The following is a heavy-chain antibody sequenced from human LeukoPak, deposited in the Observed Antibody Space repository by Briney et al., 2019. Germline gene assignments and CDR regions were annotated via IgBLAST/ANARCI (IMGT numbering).Heavy chain of an antibody. V-gene: IGHV3-33*01. CDR3: ARDYYPYCSGGSCYPGDY. J-gene: IGHJ4*02. CDR1: GFTFSSYG. Sequence: GGSLRLSCAASGFTFSSYGMHWVRQAPGKGLEWVAVIWYDGSNKYYADSVKGRFTISRDNSKNTLYLQMNSLRAEDTAVYYCARDYYPYCSGGSCYPGDYWGQGTLVTVSS. D-gene: IGHD2-15*01. CDR2: IWYDGSNK.